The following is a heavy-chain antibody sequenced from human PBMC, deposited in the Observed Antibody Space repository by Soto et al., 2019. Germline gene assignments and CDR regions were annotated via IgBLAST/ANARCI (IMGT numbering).Heavy chain of an antibody. J-gene: IGHJ4*02. CDR2: IYYSGST. D-gene: IGHD3-10*01. CDR1: GGSISSGGYY. CDR3: ARGAVWFGESRGETLDY. V-gene: IGHV4-31*03. Sequence: QVQLQESGPGLVKPSQTLSLTCTVSGGSISSGGYYWSWIRQHPGKGLEWIGYIYYSGSTYYNPSLKSRVTISVGTSKNQFSRRLSSVTAADTAVYYCARGAVWFGESRGETLDYWGQGTLVTVSS.